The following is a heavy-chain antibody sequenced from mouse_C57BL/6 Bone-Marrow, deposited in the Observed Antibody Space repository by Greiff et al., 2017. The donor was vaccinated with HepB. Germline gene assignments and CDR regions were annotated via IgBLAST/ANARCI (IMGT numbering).Heavy chain of an antibody. Sequence: EVHLVESGGDLVKPGGSLKLSCAASGFTFSSYGMSWVRPTPDKRLEWVATISSGGSYTYYPDSVKGRFTISRDNAKNTLYLQMSSLKSEDTAMYYCARHYYGSSYDAMDYWGQGTSVTVSS. V-gene: IGHV5-6*01. D-gene: IGHD1-1*01. CDR2: ISSGGSYT. CDR3: ARHYYGSSYDAMDY. CDR1: GFTFSSYG. J-gene: IGHJ4*01.